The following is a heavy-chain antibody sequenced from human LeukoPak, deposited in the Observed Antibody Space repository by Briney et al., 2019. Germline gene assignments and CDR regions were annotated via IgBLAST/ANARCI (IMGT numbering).Heavy chain of an antibody. J-gene: IGHJ5*02. V-gene: IGHV3-21*01. D-gene: IGHD1-14*01. CDR2: ISISSSYI. CDR1: GFTFSSHS. CDR3: AKDLGTFRPSSRGLDP. Sequence: GGSLRLSCAASGFTFSSHSMDWVRQAPGKGLEWVASISISSSYIDYADSVKGRFTISRDNAKDSLYLQMNSLRADDTAVYYWAKDLGTFRPSSRGLDPWGQGNLVPVSS.